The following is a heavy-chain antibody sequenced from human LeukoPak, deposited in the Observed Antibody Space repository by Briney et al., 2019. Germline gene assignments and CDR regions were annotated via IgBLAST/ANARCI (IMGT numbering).Heavy chain of an antibody. Sequence: PSETLSLTCAVYGGSFSGYYWSWIRQPPGKGLEWIGEINHSGDTNYNPSLKSRVTISVDTSKNQFSLKLSSVTAADTAVYYCARGWTYYYGSGSYKGNWFDPWGQGTLVTVSS. D-gene: IGHD3-10*01. J-gene: IGHJ5*02. CDR2: INHSGDT. V-gene: IGHV4-34*01. CDR1: GGSFSGYY. CDR3: ARGWTYYYGSGSYKGNWFDP.